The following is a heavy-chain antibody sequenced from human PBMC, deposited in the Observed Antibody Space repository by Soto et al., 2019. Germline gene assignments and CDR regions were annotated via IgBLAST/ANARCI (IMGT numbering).Heavy chain of an antibody. CDR2: ISAYNGNT. Sequence: ASVNVPCKASVYTLTSYGISWVRQAPGQGLEGMGWISAYNGNTNYAQKLQGRINITTDTSTRRAYMGLRSLRSGDTVVYYCARDRGSGSCSSDGMDVWGQGTTVTVSS. J-gene: IGHJ6*02. V-gene: IGHV1-18*04. D-gene: IGHD1-26*01. CDR3: ARDRGSGSCSSDGMDV. CDR1: VYTLTSYG.